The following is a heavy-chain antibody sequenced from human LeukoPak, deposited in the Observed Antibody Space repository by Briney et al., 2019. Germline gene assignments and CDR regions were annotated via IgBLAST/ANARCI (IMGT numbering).Heavy chain of an antibody. D-gene: IGHD3-10*01. CDR3: ARILWFGGWFDP. CDR1: GGSISNGNYY. CDR2: IYYSGST. V-gene: IGHV4-39*01. Sequence: SETLSLTCTVSGGSISNGNYYWGWIRQPPGKGLEWIGSIYYSGSTYYNPSLKSRVTISVDTSKNQFSLKLSSVTAADTAVYYCARILWFGGWFDPWGQGTLVTVSS. J-gene: IGHJ5*02.